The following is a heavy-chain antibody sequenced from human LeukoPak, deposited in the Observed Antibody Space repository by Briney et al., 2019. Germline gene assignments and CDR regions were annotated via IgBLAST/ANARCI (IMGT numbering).Heavy chain of an antibody. CDR1: GYSFTSYW. CDR3: AREDTAMVGYYCYYMDV. J-gene: IGHJ6*03. V-gene: IGHV5-51*01. CDR2: IYPGDSDT. Sequence: GASLQISCKGSGYSFTSYWIGWVRQLPGKGLEWMGIIYPGDSDTRYSPSFQGQVTISADKSISTAYLQWSSLQASDTAMYYCAREDTAMVGYYCYYMDVWGKGTTVTVSS. D-gene: IGHD5-18*01.